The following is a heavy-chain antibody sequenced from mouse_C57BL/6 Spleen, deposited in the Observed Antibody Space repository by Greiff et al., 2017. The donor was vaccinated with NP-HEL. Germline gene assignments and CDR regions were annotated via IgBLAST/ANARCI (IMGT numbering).Heavy chain of an antibody. CDR3: TRFTTVVVPYAMDY. CDR2: IDPETGGT. CDR1: GYTFTDYE. V-gene: IGHV1-15*01. D-gene: IGHD1-1*01. Sequence: QVQLKQSGAELVRPGASVTLSCKASGYTFTDYEMHWVKQTPVHGLEWIGAIDPETGGTAYNPKFKGKAILTADNSSSTAYMELRSLTSEDSAVYYCTRFTTVVVPYAMDYWGQGTSVTVSS. J-gene: IGHJ4*01.